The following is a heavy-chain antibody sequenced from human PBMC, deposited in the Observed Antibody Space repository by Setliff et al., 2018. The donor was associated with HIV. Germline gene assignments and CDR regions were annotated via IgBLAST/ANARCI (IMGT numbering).Heavy chain of an antibody. V-gene: IGHV1-69-2*01. D-gene: IGHD6-19*01. Sequence: GASVKVSCKASGYTFTDYYMHWVQQAPGKGLEWMGRVDPEDGETIYAQEFQGRVTMTRDTSTSTVYMELSSLRSEDTAVYYCARDGGFIAVAGLDYWGQGTLVTVSS. J-gene: IGHJ4*02. CDR3: ARDGGFIAVAGLDY. CDR1: GYTFTDYY. CDR2: VDPEDGET.